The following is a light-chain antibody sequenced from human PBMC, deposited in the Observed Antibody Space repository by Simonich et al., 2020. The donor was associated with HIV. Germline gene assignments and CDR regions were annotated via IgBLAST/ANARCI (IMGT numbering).Light chain of an antibody. CDR1: QGIISW. CDR2: AAS. V-gene: IGKV1-12*01. J-gene: IGKJ4*01. CDR3: QQANSFPLT. Sequence: DIQMTQSPSSLSPSVGEKVTITSRARQGIISWLACDQQKPGKAPKLLIYAASSLQSGGPSTFSSSRAETDFTLPISSLQPEDFATYYCQQANSFPLTFGGGTKVEIK.